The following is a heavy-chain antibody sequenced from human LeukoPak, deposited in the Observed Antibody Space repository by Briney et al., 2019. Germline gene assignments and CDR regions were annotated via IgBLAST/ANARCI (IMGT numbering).Heavy chain of an antibody. CDR3: ARYLGHCSSTSCSYYYYMDV. J-gene: IGHJ6*03. CDR2: IIPIFGTA. V-gene: IGHV1-69*13. CDR1: GGTFSSYA. D-gene: IGHD2-2*01. Sequence: ASVKVSCKASGGTFSSYAISWVRQAPGQGLEWMGGIIPIFGTANYAQKFQGRVTITADESTSTAYMELSSLRSEDTAVYYCARYLGHCSSTSCSYYYYMDVWGKGTTVTVSS.